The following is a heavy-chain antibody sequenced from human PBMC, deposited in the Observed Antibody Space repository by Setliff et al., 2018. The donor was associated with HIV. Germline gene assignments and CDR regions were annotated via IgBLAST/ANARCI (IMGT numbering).Heavy chain of an antibody. Sequence: PGGSLRLSCAASGFTFSSYGMHWVRQAPGKGLEWVAVMSNDGSLQYAESVKGRFTISRDNSKSTLYLQMNSLRPEDTAVYYCSRVGTLINNPWDYFDYWGQGTLVTVSS. CDR3: SRVGTLINNPWDYFDY. J-gene: IGHJ4*02. V-gene: IGHV3-30*03. CDR2: MSNDGSLQ. CDR1: GFTFSSYG. D-gene: IGHD1-1*01.